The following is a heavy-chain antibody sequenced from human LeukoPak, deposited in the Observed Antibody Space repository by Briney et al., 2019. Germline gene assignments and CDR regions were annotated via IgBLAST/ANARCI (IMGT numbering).Heavy chain of an antibody. Sequence: SETLSLTCTVYGGSISSYYWSWIRQPPGKGLEWIGYIYNSGSTNYNPSLKSRVTISVDTSKNQFSLKLSSVTAADTAVYYCARQTGSGLFILPGGQGTLVTVSS. J-gene: IGHJ4*02. CDR3: ARQTGSGLFILP. CDR1: GGSISSYY. CDR2: IYNSGST. D-gene: IGHD3/OR15-3a*01. V-gene: IGHV4-59*01.